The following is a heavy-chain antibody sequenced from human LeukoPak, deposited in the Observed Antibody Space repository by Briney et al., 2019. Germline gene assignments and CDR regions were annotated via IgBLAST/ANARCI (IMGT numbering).Heavy chain of an antibody. Sequence: TLSLTSTVSGGSISSGGYYWSWIRQPPGKGLEWIGYIYHSGSTYYNPSLKSRVTISVDRSKNQFSLKLSSVTAADTAVYYCARDDYSNYDYWGQGTLVTVSS. D-gene: IGHD4-11*01. V-gene: IGHV4-30-2*01. CDR2: IYHSGST. J-gene: IGHJ4*02. CDR1: GGSISSGGYY. CDR3: ARDDYSNYDY.